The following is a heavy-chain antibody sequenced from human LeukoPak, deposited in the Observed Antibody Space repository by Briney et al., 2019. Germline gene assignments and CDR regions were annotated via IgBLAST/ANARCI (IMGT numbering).Heavy chain of an antibody. J-gene: IGHJ3*02. Sequence: SETLSLTCTVSGGSISSHYWSWIRQPPGKELEWIGFISYAGSTNYNPSLKSRVTISVDTSKNQFSLELTSVTAADTAVYYCAIRRLPGAFDIWGQGTMVTVSS. V-gene: IGHV4-59*11. CDR1: GGSISSHY. CDR2: ISYAGST. D-gene: IGHD4-11*01. CDR3: AIRRLPGAFDI.